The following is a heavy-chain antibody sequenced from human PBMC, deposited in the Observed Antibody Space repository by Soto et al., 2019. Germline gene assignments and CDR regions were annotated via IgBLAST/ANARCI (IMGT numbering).Heavy chain of an antibody. J-gene: IGHJ4*02. CDR3: ARLVGAYDSYFDH. CDR2: ICPGDSET. V-gene: IGHV5-51*01. D-gene: IGHD5-12*01. Sequence: GESLKISCKASGYDFARTWIGWVRQLPGKGLDWLGFICPGDSETRYSPSFRGQVTFSVDMSISTAYLQWSSLKTSDIAIYYCARLVGAYDSYFDHWGQGTRVTVSS. CDR1: GYDFARTW.